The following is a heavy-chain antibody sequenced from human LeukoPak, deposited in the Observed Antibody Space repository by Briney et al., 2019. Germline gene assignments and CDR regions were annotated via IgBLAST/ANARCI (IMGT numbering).Heavy chain of an antibody. CDR1: GGSFSGYY. J-gene: IGHJ5*02. CDR3: ASTPHAEKDNNWFGP. CDR2: INHSGST. D-gene: IGHD2-15*01. V-gene: IGHV4-34*01. Sequence: SETLSLTCAVYGGSFSGYYWSWIRQPPGKGLEWIGEINHSGSTNYNPSLKSRVTISVDTSKNQFSLKLSSVTAADTAVYYCASTPHAEKDNNWFGPWGQGTLVTVSS.